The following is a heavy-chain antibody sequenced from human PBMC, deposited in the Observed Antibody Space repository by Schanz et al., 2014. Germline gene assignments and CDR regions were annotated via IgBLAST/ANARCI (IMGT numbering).Heavy chain of an antibody. Sequence: QVQLVESGGGVVQPGRSLRLSCAASGFTFSTCAMHWVRQAPGKGLEWVAVISYEGNDKYYGDSVKGRFTISRDSPKNRLYLHMTSLSPEDSGVYSCERGVARERYSDWLELDYWGQGTLVTVSS. V-gene: IGHV3-30*04. J-gene: IGHJ4*02. CDR2: ISYEGNDK. CDR1: GFTFSTCA. CDR3: ERGVARERYSDWLELDY. D-gene: IGHD3-9*01.